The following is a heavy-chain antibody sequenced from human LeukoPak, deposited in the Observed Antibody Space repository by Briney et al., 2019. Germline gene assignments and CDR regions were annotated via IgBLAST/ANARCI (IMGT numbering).Heavy chain of an antibody. V-gene: IGHV3-73*01. Sequence: GGSLRLSCAASGFTFSGSALHWVRQASGKGLEWVGRIRSKANNYATAYAASVKGRFTISRDDSKNTAFLQMNSLKTEDTAVYYCTRPPDDNWFDPWGQGTLVTVPS. CDR1: GFTFSGSA. J-gene: IGHJ5*02. CDR2: IRSKANNYAT. CDR3: TRPPDDNWFDP.